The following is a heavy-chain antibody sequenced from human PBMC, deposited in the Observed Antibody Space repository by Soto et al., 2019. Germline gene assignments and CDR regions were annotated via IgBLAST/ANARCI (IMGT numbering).Heavy chain of an antibody. CDR2: MNPNRGNT. Sequence: QVQLVQSGAEVKKPGASVKVSCKASGYTFTSYDINWVRQATGKGLEWMGWMNPNRGNTGYAQKFQGRVTMTRTISIRTAYIELSSLRSEDTAVYYCPRGWGYCTIGVCYPNDYWGQGTLVTVSS. V-gene: IGHV1-8*01. D-gene: IGHD2-8*01. J-gene: IGHJ4*02. CDR3: PRGWGYCTIGVCYPNDY. CDR1: GYTFTSYD.